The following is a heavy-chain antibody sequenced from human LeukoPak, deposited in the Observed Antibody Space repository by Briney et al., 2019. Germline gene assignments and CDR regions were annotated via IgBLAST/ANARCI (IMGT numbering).Heavy chain of an antibody. Sequence: GASVKVSCKASGYTFTSYGISWVRQAPGQGLEWMGWICAYNGNTNYAQKLQGRVTMTTDTSTSTAYMELRSLRSDDTAVYYCARNYITMVRGVIPWVDYYFDYWGQGTLVTVSS. CDR1: GYTFTSYG. CDR3: ARNYITMVRGVIPWVDYYFDY. CDR2: ICAYNGNT. J-gene: IGHJ4*02. D-gene: IGHD3-10*01. V-gene: IGHV1-18*01.